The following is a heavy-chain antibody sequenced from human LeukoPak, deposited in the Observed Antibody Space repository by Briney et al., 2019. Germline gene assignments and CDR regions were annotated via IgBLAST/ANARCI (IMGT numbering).Heavy chain of an antibody. Sequence: SETLSLTCAVSGYSISSGYYWGWIRQPPGKGLEWIGSVYHSGSTYYNPSLKSRVTISVDTSKNQFSLKLSSVTAADTAVYYCARDYYDSSGYAWFDPWGQGTLVTVSS. CDR3: ARDYYDSSGYAWFDP. V-gene: IGHV4-38-2*02. J-gene: IGHJ5*02. D-gene: IGHD3-22*01. CDR2: VYHSGST. CDR1: GYSISSGYY.